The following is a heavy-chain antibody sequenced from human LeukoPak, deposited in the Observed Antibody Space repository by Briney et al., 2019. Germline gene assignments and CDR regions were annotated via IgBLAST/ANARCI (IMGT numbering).Heavy chain of an antibody. V-gene: IGHV3-53*01. D-gene: IGHD2/OR15-2a*01. Sequence: QPGGSLRLSCAAYVLTVSRRYMNSVRQAPGWGLEWVSVIYTGGSTYYADSVKGRFTISRDNSKNTLYLQTNSLRAEDTAVYYCARDANKKNYFDCWGQGTLVTVSS. J-gene: IGHJ4*02. CDR2: IYTGGST. CDR3: ARDANKKNYFDC. CDR1: VLTVSRRY.